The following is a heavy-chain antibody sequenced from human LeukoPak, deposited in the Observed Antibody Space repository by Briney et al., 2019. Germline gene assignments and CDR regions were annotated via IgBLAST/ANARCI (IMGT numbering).Heavy chain of an antibody. V-gene: IGHV1-69*05. D-gene: IGHD3-3*01. CDR3: PRVGRIGYEFWSGYYNWFDP. Sequence: GSSVKVSCKASGGTFSSYAISWVRQAPGQGLEWMGGIIPIFGTANYAQKFQGRVTITTDESTSTAYMELRSLRSEDTAVYYCPRVGRIGYEFWSGYYNWFDPWGQGTLVTVSS. J-gene: IGHJ5*02. CDR2: IIPIFGTA. CDR1: GGTFSSYA.